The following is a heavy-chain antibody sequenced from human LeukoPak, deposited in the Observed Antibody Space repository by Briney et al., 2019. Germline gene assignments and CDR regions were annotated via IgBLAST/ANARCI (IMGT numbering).Heavy chain of an antibody. CDR1: GGTFSSYA. D-gene: IGHD3-10*01. V-gene: IGHV1-69*13. CDR3: ARPRMVRGVVVNWFDP. CDR2: IIPIFGTA. J-gene: IGHJ5*02. Sequence: SVKVSCKGSGGTFSSYAISWVRQAPGQGLEWMGGIIPIFGTANYAQKFQGRVTITADESTSTAYMELRSLRSEDTAVYYCARPRMVRGVVVNWFDPWGQGTLVTVSS.